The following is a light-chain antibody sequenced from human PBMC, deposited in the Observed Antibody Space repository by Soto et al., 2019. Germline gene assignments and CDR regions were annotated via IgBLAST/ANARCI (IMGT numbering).Light chain of an antibody. V-gene: IGKV1-39*01. J-gene: IGKJ2*01. CDR1: QSISNS. CDR3: QQTFSPPYT. Sequence: DIQMTQSLSSLSASVGDTVTITCRASQSISNSLSWYQQKPGKAPKFLIYVASTLQRGVPSRFSGSVSGTDFTLTISSLQPEDVATYSCQQTFSPPYTFGQGTKLEIK. CDR2: VAS.